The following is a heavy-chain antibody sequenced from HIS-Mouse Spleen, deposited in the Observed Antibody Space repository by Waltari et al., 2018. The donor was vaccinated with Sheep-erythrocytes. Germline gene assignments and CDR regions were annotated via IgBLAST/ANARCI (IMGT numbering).Heavy chain of an antibody. Sequence: EVQLVESGGGLVKPGGSLRLSCAASGFTFSSSSINWVRQAPGKGLEWVSSISSSSSYIYYADSVKGRFTISRDNAKNSLYLQMNSLRAEDTAVYYCARVAAVTTYYFDYWGQGTLVTVSS. J-gene: IGHJ4*02. V-gene: IGHV3-21*01. CDR2: ISSSSSYI. CDR1: GFTFSSSS. D-gene: IGHD4-17*01. CDR3: ARVAAVTTYYFDY.